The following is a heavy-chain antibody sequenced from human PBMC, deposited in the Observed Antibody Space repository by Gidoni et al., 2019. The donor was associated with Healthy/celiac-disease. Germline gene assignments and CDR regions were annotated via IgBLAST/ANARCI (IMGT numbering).Heavy chain of an antibody. V-gene: IGHV4-39*01. D-gene: IGHD3-10*01. Sequence: QLQLQESGPGLVKPSETLSLTCTVPGGSISSISYYWGWLRQPPGKGLEWIGSIYYSGSTYYNPSLKSRVTISVDTSKNQFSLKLSSVTAADTAVYYCASQYYYGSGSYANWFDPWGQGTLVTVSS. J-gene: IGHJ5*02. CDR2: IYYSGST. CDR3: ASQYYYGSGSYANWFDP. CDR1: GGSISSISYY.